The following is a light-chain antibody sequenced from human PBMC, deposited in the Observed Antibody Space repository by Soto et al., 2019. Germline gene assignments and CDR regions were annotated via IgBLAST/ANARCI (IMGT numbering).Light chain of an antibody. Sequence: VLPQPASLSGSPGQSLTISGTATSSEVGGYKYVSWYKQHPGKAPKLMIYEVSHRPSGVSSRFSGSGSGNTASLSISGLQAEDEGDYYCSSYTSSSTLEGVFGTGTKVTVL. CDR3: SSYTSSSTLEGV. CDR1: SSEVGGYKY. J-gene: IGLJ1*01. CDR2: EVS. V-gene: IGLV2-14*01.